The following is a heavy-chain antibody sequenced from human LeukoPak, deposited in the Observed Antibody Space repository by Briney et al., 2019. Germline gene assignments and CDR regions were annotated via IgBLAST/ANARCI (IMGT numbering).Heavy chain of an antibody. D-gene: IGHD2-2*01. V-gene: IGHV3-21*04. J-gene: IGHJ4*02. CDR3: AIEAQGCSITSCYFDS. Sequence: PGGSLRLSCAASGFTFSSYSMNWVRQAPGKGLEWVLSISSSSSYIYYADSVKGRFTISRDNAKNSLYLQMNSLRAEDTAVYYCAIEAQGCSITSCYFDSWGQGTLVTVSS. CDR1: GFTFSSYS. CDR2: ISSSSSYI.